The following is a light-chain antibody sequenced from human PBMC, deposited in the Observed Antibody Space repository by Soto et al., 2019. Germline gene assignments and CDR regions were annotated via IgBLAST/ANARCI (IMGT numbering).Light chain of an antibody. CDR2: QDS. V-gene: IGLV3-1*01. Sequence: SYELTQPPSVSVSPGQTASITCSGDKLGDKYACWYQQKPGQSPVLVIYQDSKRPSGIPERFSGSNSGNTATLTISGTQAIDEDDYYCQAWDSRTVFGGGTQLTVL. CDR1: KLGDKY. CDR3: QAWDSRTV. J-gene: IGLJ2*01.